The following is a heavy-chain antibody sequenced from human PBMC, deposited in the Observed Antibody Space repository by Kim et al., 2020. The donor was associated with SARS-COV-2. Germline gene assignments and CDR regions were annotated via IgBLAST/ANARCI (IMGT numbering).Heavy chain of an antibody. J-gene: IGHJ3*02. CDR2: IYWDDDK. CDR3: AHTSKSTMAAAFDI. CDR1: GFSLSTSRVG. Sequence: SGPTLVNPTQTLTLTCTFSGFSLSTSRVGVGWIRQPPGKALEWLALIYWDDDKRYSPSLKSRLTITRDTSKNQVVLTMTNMDPVDTATYYCAHTSKSTMAAAFDIWGQGTMVTVSS. D-gene: IGHD6-19*01. V-gene: IGHV2-5*02.